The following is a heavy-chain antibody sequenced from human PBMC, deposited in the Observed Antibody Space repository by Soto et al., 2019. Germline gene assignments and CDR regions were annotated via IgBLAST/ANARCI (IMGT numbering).Heavy chain of an antibody. Sequence: GASVKVSCKASGYTFTGYYMHWVRQAPGQGLEWMGWINPNNRGTNYAQKFQGRVTMTRDTSINTAYMELNRLRSDDTAVYYCARDPVGSGWFFDYWGQGTLVTVSS. D-gene: IGHD6-19*01. V-gene: IGHV1-2*02. J-gene: IGHJ4*02. CDR1: GYTFTGYY. CDR2: INPNNRGT. CDR3: ARDPVGSGWFFDY.